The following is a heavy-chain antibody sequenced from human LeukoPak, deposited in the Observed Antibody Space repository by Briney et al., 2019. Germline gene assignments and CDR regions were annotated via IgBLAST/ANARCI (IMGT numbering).Heavy chain of an antibody. CDR1: GFTFSSYG. CDR3: ARGSPINYYDSSGYYSGINYLDY. V-gene: IGHV3-33*01. D-gene: IGHD3-22*01. CDR2: IWYDGSNK. Sequence: AGGSLRLSCAASGFTFSSYGMHWVRQAPGKGLEWVAVIWYDGSNKYYADSVKGRFTISRDNSKNTVYLQMNSLRAEDTAVYYCARGSPINYYDSSGYYSGINYLDYWGQGTLVTVSS. J-gene: IGHJ4*02.